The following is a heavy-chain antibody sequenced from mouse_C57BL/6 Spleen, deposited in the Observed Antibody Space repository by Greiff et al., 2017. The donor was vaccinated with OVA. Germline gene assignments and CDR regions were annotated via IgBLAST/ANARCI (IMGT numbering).Heavy chain of an antibody. CDR3: ARGGLRNWYFDV. CDR2: IHPTSGST. J-gene: IGHJ1*03. D-gene: IGHD1-1*01. Sequence: QVQLQQPGAELVKPGASVKLSCKASGYTFTSYWMHWVKQRPGQGLEWIGMIHPTSGSTNYNEKFKSKATLTVDKSSSTAYMQLSSLTSEDSAVYYCARGGLRNWYFDVWGTGTTVTVSS. CDR1: GYTFTSYW. V-gene: IGHV1-64*01.